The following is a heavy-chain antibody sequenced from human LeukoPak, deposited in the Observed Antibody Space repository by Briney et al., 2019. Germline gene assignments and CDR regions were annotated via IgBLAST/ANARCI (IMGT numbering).Heavy chain of an antibody. CDR1: GYTFTSYG. Sequence: ASVKVSCKASGYTFTSYGISWVRQAPRQGLEWMGWISAYNGNTNYAQKLQGRVTMTTDTSTSTAYMELRSLRSDDTAVYYCARGRSSYCSGGSCLPPYYYYYMDVWGKGTTVTVSS. CDR3: ARGRSSYCSGGSCLPPYYYYYMDV. CDR2: ISAYNGNT. V-gene: IGHV1-18*01. J-gene: IGHJ6*03. D-gene: IGHD2-15*01.